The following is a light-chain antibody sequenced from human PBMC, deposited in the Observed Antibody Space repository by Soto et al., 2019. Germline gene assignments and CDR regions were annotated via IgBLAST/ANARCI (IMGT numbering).Light chain of an antibody. CDR2: AAS. J-gene: IGKJ1*01. CDR1: QSISSY. CDR3: QPSYSTLWT. Sequence: DIQMTQSPSSLSASVGDRVTITCRASQSISSYLNWYQQKPGKAPKLLIYAASSLQSGVPSRFSGSGSGTDFTLTISSLQPEDFATYYCQPSYSTLWTLGQGTKVDIK. V-gene: IGKV1-39*01.